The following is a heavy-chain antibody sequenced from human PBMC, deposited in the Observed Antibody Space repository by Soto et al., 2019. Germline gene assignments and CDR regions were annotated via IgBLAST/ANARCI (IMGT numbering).Heavy chain of an antibody. Sequence: ASVKVSCKASGYTFTSYAMHWVRQAPGQRLEWMGWINAGNGNTKYSQKFQGRVTITRDTSASTAYMELSSLRSEDTAVYYCASWGLTNDYIWGSYPGNDYWGQGTLVTVSS. V-gene: IGHV1-3*01. J-gene: IGHJ4*02. CDR1: GYTFTSYA. D-gene: IGHD3-16*02. CDR2: INAGNGNT. CDR3: ASWGLTNDYIWGSYPGNDY.